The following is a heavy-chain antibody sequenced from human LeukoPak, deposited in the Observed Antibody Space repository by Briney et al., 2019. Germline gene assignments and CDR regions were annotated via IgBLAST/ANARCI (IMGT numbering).Heavy chain of an antibody. D-gene: IGHD1-7*01. Sequence: GGSLRLSCGASGFTFGTYWMHWVRQAPGKGLVWVSGINSDGGTTTYADSVKGRFTISRDNSKNTLYLQMNSLRAEDTAVYYCARPSGDWNYAYWGQGTLVTVSS. CDR2: INSDGGTT. V-gene: IGHV3-74*01. CDR1: GFTFGTYW. J-gene: IGHJ4*02. CDR3: ARPSGDWNYAY.